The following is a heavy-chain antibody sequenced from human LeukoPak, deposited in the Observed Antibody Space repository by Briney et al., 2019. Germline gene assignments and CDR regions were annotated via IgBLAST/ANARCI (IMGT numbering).Heavy chain of an antibody. CDR1: GFTFSNAW. Sequence: GRSLRLSCAASGFTFSNAWMSWVRQAPGKGLEWVGRIKSKTDGGTTDYAAPVKGRFTISRDDSKNTLYLQMNSLKTEDTAVYYCTTDHWWELTQFDYWGQGTLVTVSS. CDR3: TTDHWWELTQFDY. V-gene: IGHV3-15*01. D-gene: IGHD1-26*01. J-gene: IGHJ4*02. CDR2: IKSKTDGGTT.